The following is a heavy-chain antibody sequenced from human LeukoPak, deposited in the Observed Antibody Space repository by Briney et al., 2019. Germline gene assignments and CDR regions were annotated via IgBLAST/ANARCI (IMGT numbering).Heavy chain of an antibody. CDR3: AREVLSDYGGNSPYFDY. V-gene: IGHV4-31*03. Sequence: PSETLSLTCTVSGGSISSGGYYWSWIRQHPGKGLEWIGYIYYSGSTYYNPSLKSRVTISVDTSKNQFSLKLSSVTAADTAVYYCAREVLSDYGGNSPYFDYWGQGTLVTVSS. CDR2: IYYSGST. D-gene: IGHD4-23*01. J-gene: IGHJ4*02. CDR1: GGSISSGGYY.